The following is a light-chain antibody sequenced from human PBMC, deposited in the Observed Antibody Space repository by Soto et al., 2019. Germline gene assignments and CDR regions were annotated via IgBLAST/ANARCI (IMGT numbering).Light chain of an antibody. CDR2: GAS. Sequence: EIVWTQSPATLSLSPGERATLSCRASQSVSSNFAWYQQKPGQAPRLLIYGASTRATGIPARFSGSGSGTDFTLTISSLEAEDFAVYYCQQRSDWPPTFGQGTKV. J-gene: IGKJ1*01. CDR1: QSVSSN. CDR3: QQRSDWPPT. V-gene: IGKV3-11*01.